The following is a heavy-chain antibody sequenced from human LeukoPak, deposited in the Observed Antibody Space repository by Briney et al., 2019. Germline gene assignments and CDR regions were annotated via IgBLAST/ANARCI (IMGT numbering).Heavy chain of an antibody. J-gene: IGHJ6*01. Sequence: PSVRVSSTTSGYTFTGDNLHAGRHAPGQGLECVGGINPHSGGTNYAQKFPGRGTMSRDTTISTASMELSRLRSRDTAAYYCARDIEVKYYDILTNSPSYYLGMYGCGERTTVADCS. CDR1: GYTFTGDN. CDR3: ARDIEVKYYDILTNSPSYYLGMYG. CDR2: INPHSGGT. D-gene: IGHD3-9*01. V-gene: IGHV1-2*02.